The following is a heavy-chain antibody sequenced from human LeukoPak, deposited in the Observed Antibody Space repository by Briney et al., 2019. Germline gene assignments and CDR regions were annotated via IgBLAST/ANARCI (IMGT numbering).Heavy chain of an antibody. CDR1: GYSFTSYW. J-gene: IGHJ5*02. CDR2: IDPSDSET. CDR3: ARLKDDFWSGYYENWFDP. V-gene: IGHV5-51*01. D-gene: IGHD3-3*01. Sequence: GESLKISCKASGYSFTSYWIGWVRHMPGKGLEWMGIIDPSDSETRYTPSFQGQVTISVDKSLTTAYLQWNSLKASDTAMYYCARLKDDFWSGYYENWFDPWGQGTLVTVSS.